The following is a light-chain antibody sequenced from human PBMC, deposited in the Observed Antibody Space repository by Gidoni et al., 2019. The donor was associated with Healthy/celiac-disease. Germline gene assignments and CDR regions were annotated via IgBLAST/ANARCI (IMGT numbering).Light chain of an antibody. CDR3: AAWDDSLSGDYV. J-gene: IGLJ1*01. CDR1: SSNIGSNY. V-gene: IGLV1-47*01. CDR2: RNN. Sequence: QSVLTQPPSASGTPGQRVTISCSGSSSNIGSNYVYWYQQPPGTAPKLLIYRNNPRPSGVPDRFSGSKSGTSASLAISGLRSEDEADYYCAAWDDSLSGDYVFGTGTKVTVL.